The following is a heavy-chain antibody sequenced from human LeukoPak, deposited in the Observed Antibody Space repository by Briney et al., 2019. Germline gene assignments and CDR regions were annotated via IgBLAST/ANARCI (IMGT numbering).Heavy chain of an antibody. V-gene: IGHV4-59*01. CDR2: IFYTGST. Sequence: PSETLSLTCTVSGGSISSNYWSWIPQPPGKGLEWIGYIFYTGSTNYNPSLKSRVTISVDTSKNQFSLRLSSVTAADTAVYYCARAGIMATTPFGYWGQGTLVSVSS. J-gene: IGHJ4*02. CDR3: ARAGIMATTPFGY. CDR1: GGSISSNY. D-gene: IGHD5-24*01.